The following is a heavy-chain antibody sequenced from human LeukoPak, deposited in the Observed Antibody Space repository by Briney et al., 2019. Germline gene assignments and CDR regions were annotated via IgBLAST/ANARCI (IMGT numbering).Heavy chain of an antibody. CDR3: AREGYYYGSGSYPIDY. CDR2: ISVSGGST. J-gene: IGHJ4*02. D-gene: IGHD3-10*01. V-gene: IGHV3-23*01. Sequence: GGSLRLSCAASGFTFSTYAMNWVRQAPEKGLEWVSTISVSGGSTYYADSVKGRFTISRDNSKNTLYLQMNSLRAEDTAVYYCAREGYYYGSGSYPIDYWGQGTLVTVSS. CDR1: GFTFSTYA.